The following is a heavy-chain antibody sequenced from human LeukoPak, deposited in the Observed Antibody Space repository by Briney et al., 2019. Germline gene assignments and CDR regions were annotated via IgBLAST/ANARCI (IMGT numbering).Heavy chain of an antibody. Sequence: GGSLRLSCAASGFTFSSYGMHWVRQAPGKGLEWVALIWYDGSNKYYADSVKGRLTISRDNSKNTLYLQMNSLRAEDTAVYYCAREGPCGNSQFDYWGQGTLVTISS. CDR1: GFTFSSYG. CDR2: IWYDGSNK. V-gene: IGHV3-33*01. D-gene: IGHD2/OR15-2a*01. J-gene: IGHJ4*02. CDR3: AREGPCGNSQFDY.